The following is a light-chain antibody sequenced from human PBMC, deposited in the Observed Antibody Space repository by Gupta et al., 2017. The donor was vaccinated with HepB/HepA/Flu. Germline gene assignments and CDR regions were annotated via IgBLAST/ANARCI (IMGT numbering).Light chain of an antibody. CDR1: SSDIGAYNY. CDR3: TSYTTSSTGV. CDR2: DVS. Sequence: QSALTQHASVSGSPGQSITISCTGTSSDIGAYNYVSWYQQHPGKAPKLMIFDVSNRPSGVSNRYSGSKSGITASLTISGLQAEDEADYYCTSYTTSSTGVFGSGTKVTVL. V-gene: IGLV2-14*03. J-gene: IGLJ1*01.